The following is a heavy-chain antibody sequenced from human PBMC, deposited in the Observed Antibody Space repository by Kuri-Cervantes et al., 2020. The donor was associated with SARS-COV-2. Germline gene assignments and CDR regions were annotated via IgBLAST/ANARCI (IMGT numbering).Heavy chain of an antibody. Sequence: GESLKISCAASGFTFSSYSMNWVRQAPGKGLVWVSSISSSSSYIYYADSVKGRFTISRDNAKNSLDLQMNSLRAEDTAVYYCAKDPIYRGTYDLGKLDSWGRGTLVTVSS. CDR1: GFTFSSYS. CDR3: AKDPIYRGTYDLGKLDS. J-gene: IGHJ4*02. V-gene: IGHV3-21*01. CDR2: ISSSSSYI. D-gene: IGHD3-3*01.